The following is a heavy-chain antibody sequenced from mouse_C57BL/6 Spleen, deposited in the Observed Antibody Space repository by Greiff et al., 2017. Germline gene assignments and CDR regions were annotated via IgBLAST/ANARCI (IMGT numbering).Heavy chain of an antibody. CDR1: GYTFTSYW. CDR3: ARDRDYGNYLGYFDY. D-gene: IGHD2-1*01. J-gene: IGHJ2*01. Sequence: VQLQESGAELVKPGASVKLSCKASGYTFTSYWMQWVKQRPGQGLEWIGEIDPSDSYTNYNQKFKGKATLTVDTSSSTAYMQLSSLTSEDSAVYYCARDRDYGNYLGYFDYWGQGTTLTVSS. V-gene: IGHV1-50*01. CDR2: IDPSDSYT.